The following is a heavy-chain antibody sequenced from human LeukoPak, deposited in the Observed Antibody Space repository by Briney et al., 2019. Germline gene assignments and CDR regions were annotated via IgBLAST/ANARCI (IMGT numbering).Heavy chain of an antibody. CDR2: INWNGGST. CDR3: VRGLARIVGYSGYDFDFYYMDV. CDR1: GFTLDDYG. Sequence: PGGSLRLSCAASGFTLDDYGMSWVRQAPGKGLEWVSGINWNGGSTGYADSLKGRFTVSRDNAKKSLYLQMNSLRAEDTAFYYCVRGLARIVGYSGYDFDFYYMDVWGKGTTVTVSS. V-gene: IGHV3-20*04. J-gene: IGHJ6*03. D-gene: IGHD5-12*01.